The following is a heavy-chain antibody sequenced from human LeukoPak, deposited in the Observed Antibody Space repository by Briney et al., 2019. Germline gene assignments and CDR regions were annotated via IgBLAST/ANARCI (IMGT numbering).Heavy chain of an antibody. D-gene: IGHD5-18*01. J-gene: IGHJ4*02. CDR3: ARDTGGGYSCYDC. CDR1: GFTFSSYW. Sequence: PGGSLRLSCAASGFTFSSYWMTWIRQDPGKGLERVANIKQDGSEKYYVDSVKGRFTISRDNAKNSLYLQMNSLRAEDTAVYYCARDTGGGYSCYDCWGQGTLVTVSS. V-gene: IGHV3-7*01. CDR2: IKQDGSEK.